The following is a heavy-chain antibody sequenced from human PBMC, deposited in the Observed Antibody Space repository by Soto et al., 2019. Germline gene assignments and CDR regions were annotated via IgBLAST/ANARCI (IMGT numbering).Heavy chain of an antibody. CDR3: AKDLGVLRRGYLDY. V-gene: IGHV6-1*01. J-gene: IGHJ4*02. D-gene: IGHD3-16*01. CDR1: GDSVSSNSAA. CDR2: TYYRSKWYN. Sequence: SQTLSLTCAISGDSVSSNSAAWNWIRRSPSRGLEWLGRTYYRSKWYNDYAVSVKSRITINPDTSKNQISLQLNSVTPEDTAVYYCAKDLGVLRRGYLDYWGQGSLVTVSS.